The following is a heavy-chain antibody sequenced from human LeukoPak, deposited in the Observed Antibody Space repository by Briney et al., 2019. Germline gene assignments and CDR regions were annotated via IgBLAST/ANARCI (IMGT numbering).Heavy chain of an antibody. CDR2: ISGSGDST. J-gene: IGHJ4*02. V-gene: IGHV3-23*01. D-gene: IGHD6-13*01. Sequence: GGSLRLSCAASGFTFSSYAMSWVRQAPGKGLEWVSAISGSGDSTYYGDSVKGRFTISRDNSKNTLYLQMNSLRAEDTAVYYCAKTCPLDSSSWSHGDYWGQGTLVTVSS. CDR1: GFTFSSYA. CDR3: AKTCPLDSSSWSHGDY.